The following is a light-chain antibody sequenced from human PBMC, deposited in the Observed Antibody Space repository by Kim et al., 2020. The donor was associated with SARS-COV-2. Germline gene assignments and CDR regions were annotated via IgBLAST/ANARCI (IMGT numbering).Light chain of an antibody. J-gene: IGLJ3*02. CDR1: SLRSYY. V-gene: IGLV3-19*01. CDR2: GKN. Sequence: SSELTQDPAVSVALGQTVRITCQGDSLRSYYASWYQQRPGQAPVLVIYGKNNQPSGIPDRISGSSSGNTASLTITGAQAEDAADYYCNSRDSSGNLWVFGGGTRLTVL. CDR3: NSRDSSGNLWV.